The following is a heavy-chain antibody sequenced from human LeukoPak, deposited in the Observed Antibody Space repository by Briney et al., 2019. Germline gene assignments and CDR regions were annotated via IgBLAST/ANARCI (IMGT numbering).Heavy chain of an antibody. V-gene: IGHV4-39*01. Sequence: SETLSLTCTVSGGSISSRSYYWGWIRQAPGKGLEWIGSIYYTGNTYYNPSLKSRVTISVDTSKNQFSLKLSSVTAADTAVYYCARHVWGELPRDAFDIWGQGTVVTVSS. CDR2: IYYTGNT. CDR1: GGSISSRSYY. D-gene: IGHD1-7*01. CDR3: ARHVWGELPRDAFDI. J-gene: IGHJ3*02.